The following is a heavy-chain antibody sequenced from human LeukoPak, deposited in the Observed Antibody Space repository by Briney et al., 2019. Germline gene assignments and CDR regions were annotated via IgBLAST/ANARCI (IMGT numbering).Heavy chain of an antibody. V-gene: IGHV3-7*01. CDR1: GFAVSSNY. CDR3: ARAGSYCSSTSCYTPTEPFDY. J-gene: IGHJ4*02. D-gene: IGHD2-2*02. CDR2: IKQDGSEK. Sequence: GGSLRLSCAASGFAVSSNYMSWVRQAPGKGLEWVANIKQDGSEKYYVDSVKGRFTISRDNAKNSLYLQMNSLRAEDTAVYYCARAGSYCSSTSCYTPTEPFDYWGQGTLVTVSS.